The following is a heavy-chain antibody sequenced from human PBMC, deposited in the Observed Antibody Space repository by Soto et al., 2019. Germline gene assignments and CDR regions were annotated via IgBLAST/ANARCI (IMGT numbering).Heavy chain of an antibody. CDR3: AKFRGPSYSYYYMDV. Sequence: EVQLLESGGGLVQPGGSLRLSCATSGFTFSTYAMNWLRQAPGRGLERVSFISGSGRTTYYADSVKGRFTVSRHNSKNTLYLQMNSLRAEDTALYYCAKFRGPSYSYYYMDVWGKGATVTVSS. CDR2: ISGSGRTT. CDR1: GFTFSTYA. J-gene: IGHJ6*03. D-gene: IGHD3-16*01. V-gene: IGHV3-23*01.